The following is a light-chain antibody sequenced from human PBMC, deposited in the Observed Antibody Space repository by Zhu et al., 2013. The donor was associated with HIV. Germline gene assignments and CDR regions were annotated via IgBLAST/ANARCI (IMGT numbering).Light chain of an antibody. Sequence: EIVMTQSPATLSVSPGERATLSCRASQSVSSNLAWYQQKPGQAPRLLIYAASTRATGIPARFSGSRSGTEFTLTISSLQSEDFAVYYCQQYNNGCSFGQG. CDR3: QQYNNGCS. CDR1: QSVSSN. CDR2: AAS. J-gene: IGKJ2*04. V-gene: IGKV3-15*01.